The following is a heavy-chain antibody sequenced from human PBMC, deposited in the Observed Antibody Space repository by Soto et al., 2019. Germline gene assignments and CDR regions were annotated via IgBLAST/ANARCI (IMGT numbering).Heavy chain of an antibody. V-gene: IGHV4-34*01. J-gene: IGHJ6*02. D-gene: IGHD2-21*02. Sequence: SETLSLTCAVSCGSFSGFYWTWIRQPPGEGLEWIGEINHSGTTNFNPSLRSRLTISLDSSKKHFSLKLTSMTAADAAVYYCARADRTLVTSYGLDVWGQGTTVTVSS. CDR2: INHSGTT. CDR3: ARADRTLVTSYGLDV. CDR1: CGSFSGFY.